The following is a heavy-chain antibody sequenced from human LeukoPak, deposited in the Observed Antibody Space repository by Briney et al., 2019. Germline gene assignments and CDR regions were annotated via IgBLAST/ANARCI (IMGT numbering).Heavy chain of an antibody. J-gene: IGHJ3*02. CDR3: ARESLRFLEWYDAFDI. CDR1: GFTFSSYW. V-gene: IGHV3-7*01. CDR2: IKQDGSEK. Sequence: GGSLRLSCAASGFTFSSYWMSWVRQAPGKGLEWMANIKQDGSEKYYVDSVKGRFTISRDNAKNSLYLQMNSLRAEDTAVYYCARESLRFLEWYDAFDIWGQGAMVTVSS. D-gene: IGHD3-3*01.